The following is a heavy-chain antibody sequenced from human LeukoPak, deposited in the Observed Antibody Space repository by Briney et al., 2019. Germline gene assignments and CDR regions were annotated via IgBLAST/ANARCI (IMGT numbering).Heavy chain of an antibody. CDR1: GGSISSSSYY. V-gene: IGHV4-39*01. D-gene: IGHD2-2*01. CDR3: ARHEVVVPAAPLWFDP. Sequence: PSETLSLTCTVSGGSISSSSYYWGWIRQPPGKGLEWIGSIYYSGSTYYNPSLKSRVTISVDTSKNQFSLKLSSVTAADTAVYYCARHEVVVPAAPLWFDPWGQGTLVTVSS. CDR2: IYYSGST. J-gene: IGHJ5*02.